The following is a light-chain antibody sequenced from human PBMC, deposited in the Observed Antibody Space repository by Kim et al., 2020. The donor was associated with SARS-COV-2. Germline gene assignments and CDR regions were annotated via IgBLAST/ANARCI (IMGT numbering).Light chain of an antibody. J-gene: IGKJ2*01. Sequence: SVTPEERAPLSCRASQSVSTKLAWYQQKPGQAPRLFIYGASTRATGIPARFSGSGSGTEFTLTINSLQSEDFAVYYCQQFNNWPYTFGQGTKLEIK. CDR3: QQFNNWPYT. CDR1: QSVSTK. CDR2: GAS. V-gene: IGKV3-15*01.